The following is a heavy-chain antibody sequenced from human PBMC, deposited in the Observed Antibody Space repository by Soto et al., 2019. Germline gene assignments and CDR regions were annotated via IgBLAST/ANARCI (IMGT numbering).Heavy chain of an antibody. V-gene: IGHV3-48*02. CDR1: GFTFSSYS. CDR3: GGEYDYIWGSYRSTFDY. CDR2: ISSSSSTI. D-gene: IGHD3-16*02. J-gene: IGHJ4*02. Sequence: GGSLRLSCAASGFTFSSYSMNWVRQAPGKGLEWVSYISSSSSTIYYADSVKGRFTISRDNAKNSQYLQMNSIRDEDTADYYCGGEYDYIWGSYRSTFDYWGQGTLVTVSS.